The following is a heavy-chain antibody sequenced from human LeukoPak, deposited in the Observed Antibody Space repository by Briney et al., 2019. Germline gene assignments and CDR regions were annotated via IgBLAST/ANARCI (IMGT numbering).Heavy chain of an antibody. J-gene: IGHJ4*02. Sequence: SETLSLTCTVPGGSISDDYWTSIRQPPRERREWIGSIYYSRITYDNPSLKSRVTISVDTSKTQFSLKLSSVTAADTAVYYCARNRVEGYYYDSSGSYWGQGTLVTVSS. CDR1: GGSISDDY. V-gene: IGHV4-59*05. D-gene: IGHD3-22*01. CDR2: IYYSRIT. CDR3: ARNRVEGYYYDSSGSY.